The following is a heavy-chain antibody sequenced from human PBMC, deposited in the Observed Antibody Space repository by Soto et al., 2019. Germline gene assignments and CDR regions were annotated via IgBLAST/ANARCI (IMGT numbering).Heavy chain of an antibody. Sequence: HPGGSLRLSCSASVFTFSSYDMHWVRQGTGKGLEWVSAIGTTGDTYYAGSVKGRFTISRENAKNSLYLQMNSLRAGDTAIYFCARAIGPTLFDYWGQGTLVTVSS. V-gene: IGHV3-13*04. D-gene: IGHD3-22*01. CDR1: VFTFSSYD. CDR2: IGTTGDT. CDR3: ARAIGPTLFDY. J-gene: IGHJ4*02.